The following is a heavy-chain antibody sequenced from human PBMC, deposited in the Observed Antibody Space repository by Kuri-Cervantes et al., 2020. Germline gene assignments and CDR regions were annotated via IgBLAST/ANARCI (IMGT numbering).Heavy chain of an antibody. V-gene: IGHV1-69*13. Sequence: SVKVSCKASGYTFTTYGISWVRQAPGQGLEWMGGIISIFGTANYAQKFQGRVTITADESTSTAYMELSSLRSEDTAVYYCARGGAGRWELLRHAFDIWGQGTMVTVSS. CDR3: ARGGAGRWELLRHAFDI. CDR1: GYTFTTYG. J-gene: IGHJ3*02. CDR2: IISIFGTA. D-gene: IGHD1-26*01.